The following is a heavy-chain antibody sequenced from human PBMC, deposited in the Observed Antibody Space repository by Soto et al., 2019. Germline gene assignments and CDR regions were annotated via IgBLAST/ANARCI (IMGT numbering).Heavy chain of an antibody. Sequence: ASVKVSCKASGYTFTSYDINWVRQATGQGLEWMGWMNPNSGNTGYAQKIQGRVTMTRNTSISTAYMELSSLRSEDTAVYYCARLPLRYCSSTSCLNYYMDVWGKGTTVTVSS. D-gene: IGHD2-2*01. CDR2: MNPNSGNT. V-gene: IGHV1-8*01. J-gene: IGHJ6*03. CDR1: GYTFTSYD. CDR3: ARLPLRYCSSTSCLNYYMDV.